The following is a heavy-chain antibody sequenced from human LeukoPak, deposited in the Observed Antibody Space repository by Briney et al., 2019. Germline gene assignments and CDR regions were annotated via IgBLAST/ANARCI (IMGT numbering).Heavy chain of an antibody. D-gene: IGHD2-21*01. CDR3: ARGHSGDGYHFDY. J-gene: IGHJ4*02. CDR1: GYTFTDYY. CDR2: INPTSGGT. Sequence: GASVKVSCKASGYTFTDYYVNWVRQAPGQGLEWVGWINPTSGGTSYAQKSQGRVTLTRDTSINTAYMDLSSLRYDDTAIYYCARGHSGDGYHFDYWGQGTLVAVSS. V-gene: IGHV1-2*02.